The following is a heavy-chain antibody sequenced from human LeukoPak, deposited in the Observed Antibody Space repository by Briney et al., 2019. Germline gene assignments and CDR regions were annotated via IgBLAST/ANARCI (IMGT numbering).Heavy chain of an antibody. V-gene: IGHV3-23*01. J-gene: IGHJ4*02. Sequence: PGGSLRLSCAASGFTFSSYAMSWVRQAPGKGLEWVSAISGSGGSTYYADSVKGRFTISRDNSKNTLYLQMNSLRAEDTAVYYCAKEGLSIFGVAITPITDYWGQGTLVTASS. CDR1: GFTFSSYA. D-gene: IGHD3-3*01. CDR3: AKEGLSIFGVAITPITDY. CDR2: ISGSGGST.